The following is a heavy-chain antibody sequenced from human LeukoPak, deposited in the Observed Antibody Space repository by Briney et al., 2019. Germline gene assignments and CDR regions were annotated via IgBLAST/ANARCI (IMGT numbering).Heavy chain of an antibody. J-gene: IGHJ3*02. CDR3: ARHYYDSSGSHAFDI. V-gene: IGHV3-30-3*01. CDR1: GFTFSSYA. CDR2: ISYDGSNK. D-gene: IGHD3-22*01. Sequence: PGGSLRLSCAASGFTFSSYAMHWIRQAPGKGLEWVAVISYDGSNKYYADSVKGRFTISRDNSENTLYLQMNSLRAEDTAVYYCARHYYDSSGSHAFDIWGQGTMVTVSS.